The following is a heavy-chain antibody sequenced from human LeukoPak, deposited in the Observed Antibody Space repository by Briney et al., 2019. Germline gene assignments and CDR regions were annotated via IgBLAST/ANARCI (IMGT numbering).Heavy chain of an antibody. D-gene: IGHD6-19*01. CDR3: ATSWPVASMDV. V-gene: IGHV3-21*01. Sequence: GGSLRLSCAASGFTFSSYSMNWVRQAPGKGLEWVSSISSSSSYIYYADSVKGRFTISRDNAKNSLYLQMNSLRAEDTAVYYCATSWPVASMDVWGQGTTVTVSS. CDR1: GFTFSSYS. J-gene: IGHJ6*02. CDR2: ISSSSSYI.